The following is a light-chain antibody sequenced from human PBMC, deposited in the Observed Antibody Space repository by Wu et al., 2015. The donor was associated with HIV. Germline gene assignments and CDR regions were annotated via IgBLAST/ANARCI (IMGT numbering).Light chain of an antibody. CDR1: QDIGNR. V-gene: IGKV1-33*01. CDR3: QYYAVLPPVT. CDR2: DVS. Sequence: DIQMTQSPASLSASVGDRVTITCQASQDIGNRLNWFQQRPGKAPKCLIYDVSNLETGVSSRFSGSGSGTDFTFTISSLQPEDIATYYCQYYAVLPPVTFG. J-gene: IGKJ3*01.